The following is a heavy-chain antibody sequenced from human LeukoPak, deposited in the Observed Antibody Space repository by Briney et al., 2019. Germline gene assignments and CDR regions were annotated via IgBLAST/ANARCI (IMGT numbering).Heavy chain of an antibody. CDR1: GFTFSSYS. CDR2: ISSSSSYI. V-gene: IGHV3-21*01. D-gene: IGHD6-19*01. J-gene: IGHJ4*02. CDR3: ARDGVAVAGLDY. Sequence: GGSLRLSCAASGFTFSSYSMNWVRQAPGKGLEWVSSISSSSSYIYYADSVKGRFTISRDDAKNSLYLQMNSLRAEDTAVYYCARDGVAVAGLDYWGQGTLVTVSS.